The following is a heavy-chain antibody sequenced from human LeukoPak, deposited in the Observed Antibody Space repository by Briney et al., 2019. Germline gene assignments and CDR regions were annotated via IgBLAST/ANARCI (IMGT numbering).Heavy chain of an antibody. V-gene: IGHV3-11*04. J-gene: IGHJ4*02. CDR1: GFTFSDNY. Sequence: GGSLRLSCAASGFTFSDNYMIWIRQAPGKGLEWISYISDTGDTTYYADPVKGRFTISRDNAKNSLYLQMNSPRAEDTAVYYCARARKGYYFDYWGQGTLVTVSS. CDR2: ISDTGDTT. D-gene: IGHD1-14*01. CDR3: ARARKGYYFDY.